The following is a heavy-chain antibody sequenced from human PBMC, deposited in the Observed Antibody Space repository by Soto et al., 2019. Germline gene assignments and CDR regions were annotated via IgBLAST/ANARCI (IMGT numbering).Heavy chain of an antibody. CDR3: ARRGSGSYYDY. J-gene: IGHJ4*02. Sequence: EVQLLEFGGGLVQPGGSLRLSCAASGFTFSSYAMRWVRQAPGKGLEWVSAISGSGGSTYYADSVKGRFTISRDNSKNTLYLQMNSLRAEDTAVYYCARRGSGSYYDYWGQGTRFTVSS. V-gene: IGHV3-23*01. CDR1: GFTFSSYA. CDR2: ISGSGGST. D-gene: IGHD1-26*01.